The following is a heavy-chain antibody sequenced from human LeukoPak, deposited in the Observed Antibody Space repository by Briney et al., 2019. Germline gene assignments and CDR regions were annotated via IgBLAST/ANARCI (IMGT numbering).Heavy chain of an antibody. V-gene: IGHV3-74*01. CDR3: ARVSSGSYFGYYYYYMDV. D-gene: IGHD1-26*01. J-gene: IGHJ6*03. CDR2: INSDGSST. Sequence: GGSLRLSCAASGFTFSNYWMHWVRQAPGKGLVWVSRINSDGSSTSYADSVKGRFTISRDNAKNTLYLQMNSLRAEDTAVYYCARVSSGSYFGYYYYYMDVWGKGTTVTVSS. CDR1: GFTFSNYW.